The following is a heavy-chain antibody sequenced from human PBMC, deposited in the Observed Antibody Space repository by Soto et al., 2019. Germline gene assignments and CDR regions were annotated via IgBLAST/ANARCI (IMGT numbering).Heavy chain of an antibody. Sequence: SETLSLTCTVSGGSISSYYCSWIRQPPGKGLEWIGYIYYSGSTNYNPSLKSRVTISVDTSKNQFSLKLSSVTAADTAVYYCARTNYDFWSGYYSPARGFDPWGQGTLVTVSS. CDR3: ARTNYDFWSGYYSPARGFDP. CDR1: GGSISSYY. CDR2: IYYSGST. J-gene: IGHJ5*02. V-gene: IGHV4-59*01. D-gene: IGHD3-3*01.